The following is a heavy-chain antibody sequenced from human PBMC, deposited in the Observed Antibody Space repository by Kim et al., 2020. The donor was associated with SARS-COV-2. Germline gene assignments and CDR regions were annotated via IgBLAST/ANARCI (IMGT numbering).Heavy chain of an antibody. Sequence: YTAYSVKGRFTNTRDNTKTTLYLQMNSRRAEDTAVYYCARLEVGALDYWGQGTLVTVSS. D-gene: IGHD1-26*01. J-gene: IGHJ4*02. V-gene: IGHV3-66*04. CDR3: ARLEVGALDY.